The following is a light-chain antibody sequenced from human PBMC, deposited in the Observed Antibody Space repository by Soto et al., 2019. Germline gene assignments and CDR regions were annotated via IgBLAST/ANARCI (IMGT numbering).Light chain of an antibody. CDR2: GTS. Sequence: EIVLTQSPGTLSLSPGERATLSCRASQSVNRNYLAWYQQRPGQAPRLLLYGTSNRGTGIPDRFSGSGSGTDFTLTISRLEPDDSAVYYCQQYGISPWTFGQGTKAEIK. CDR1: QSVNRNY. J-gene: IGKJ1*01. CDR3: QQYGISPWT. V-gene: IGKV3-20*01.